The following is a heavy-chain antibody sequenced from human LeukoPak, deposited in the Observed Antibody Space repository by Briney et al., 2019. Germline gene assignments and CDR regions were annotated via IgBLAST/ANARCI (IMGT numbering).Heavy chain of an antibody. CDR3: AKGPVTTAMVPFDY. J-gene: IGHJ4*02. Sequence: PGRSLRLSCAASGFTFSSYAMSWVRQAPGKGLEWVSAISGSGGSTYYADSVEGRFTISRDNSKNTLYLQMNSLRAEDTAVYYCAKGPVTTAMVPFDYWGQGTLVTVSP. CDR2: ISGSGGST. D-gene: IGHD5-18*01. V-gene: IGHV3-23*01. CDR1: GFTFSSYA.